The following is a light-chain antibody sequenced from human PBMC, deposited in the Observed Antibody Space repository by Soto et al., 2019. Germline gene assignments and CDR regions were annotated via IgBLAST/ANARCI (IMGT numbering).Light chain of an antibody. CDR3: QQYYSTPCT. CDR2: WAS. V-gene: IGKV4-1*01. J-gene: IGKJ2*02. Sequence: DIVMTQSPDSLAVSLGERATNNCKSSQSVLYSSNNKNYVAWYQQKPGQPPKVLIYWASSRESGVPDRFSGSGSGTDFTLTISSLQAEDVAVYYCQQYYSTPCTFGQGTKLEIK. CDR1: QSVLYSSNNKNY.